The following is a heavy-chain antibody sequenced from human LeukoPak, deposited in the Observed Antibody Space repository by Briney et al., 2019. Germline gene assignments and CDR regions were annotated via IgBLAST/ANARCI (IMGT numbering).Heavy chain of an antibody. CDR3: ARDGRGYSYGVDYYFDY. CDR1: GGTFSSHA. Sequence: AASVKVSCKASGGTFSSHAISWVRQAPGQGLEWMGRIIPIFGTANYAQKFQGRVTITTDESTSTAYMELSSLRSEDTAVYYCARDGRGYSYGVDYYFDYWGQGTLVTVSS. CDR2: IIPIFGTA. D-gene: IGHD5-18*01. V-gene: IGHV1-69*05. J-gene: IGHJ4*02.